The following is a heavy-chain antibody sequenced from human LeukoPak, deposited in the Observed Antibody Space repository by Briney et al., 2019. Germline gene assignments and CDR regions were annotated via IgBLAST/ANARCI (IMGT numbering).Heavy chain of an antibody. J-gene: IGHJ5*02. V-gene: IGHV6-1*01. CDR1: GDSVSSNSAA. Sequence: SQTFSLTCAISGDSVSSNSAAWNWIRQSPSGGLEWLGRTYYRSKWYNDYAVSVKSRVTINPDTSKNQFSLQMNSVTPEDTAVYYCVREGYSSSRWDAIFHWLDPWGQGTLVTVSS. D-gene: IGHD6-13*01. CDR3: VREGYSSSRWDAIFHWLDP. CDR2: TYYRSKWYN.